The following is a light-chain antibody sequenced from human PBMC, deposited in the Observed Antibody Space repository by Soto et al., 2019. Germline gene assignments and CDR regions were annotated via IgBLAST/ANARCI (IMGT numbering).Light chain of an antibody. CDR2: GAS. CDR3: QQYGSSSWT. V-gene: IGKV3-20*01. Sequence: EIVLTQSPGTLSLSPGERATLSCRASQSVSSSYLAWYQQKPGQAPRLLIYGASSRATGIPDRFSGSGYGKDFTLTISRLEPEDFAVYYCQQYGSSSWTLRQGT. J-gene: IGKJ1*01. CDR1: QSVSSSY.